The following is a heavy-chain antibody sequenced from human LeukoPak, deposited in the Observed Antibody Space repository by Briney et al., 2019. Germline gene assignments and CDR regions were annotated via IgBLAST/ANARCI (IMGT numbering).Heavy chain of an antibody. D-gene: IGHD2-2*01. V-gene: IGHV3-9*01. CDR3: AKDTYCSSTSCYGSYDY. CDR2: ISWNGGSI. CDR1: GFTFDDYA. Sequence: GGSLRLSCAASGFTFDDYAMHWVRQAPGKGLEWISGISWNGGSIGHADSVKGRFTNSRDNAKNSLYLQMNSLRAEDTALYYCAKDTYCSSTSCYGSYDYWGQGTLVTVSS. J-gene: IGHJ4*02.